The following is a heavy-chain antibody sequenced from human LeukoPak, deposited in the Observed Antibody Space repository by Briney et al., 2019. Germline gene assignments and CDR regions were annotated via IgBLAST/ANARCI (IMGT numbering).Heavy chain of an antibody. D-gene: IGHD1-26*01. Sequence: SETLSLTCTVPGGSISSSSYFWGWIRQPPGKGLEWIGSIYYSGNTYYNPSLKSRVTISLDTSKNQFSLKLGSVTAADTAVYYCARRNRWELLDFWGQGTLVTVSS. V-gene: IGHV4-39*01. CDR1: GGSISSSSYF. CDR2: IYYSGNT. CDR3: ARRNRWELLDF. J-gene: IGHJ4*02.